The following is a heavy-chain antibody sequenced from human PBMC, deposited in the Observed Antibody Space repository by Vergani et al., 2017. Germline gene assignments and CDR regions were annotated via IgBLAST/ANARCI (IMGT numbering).Heavy chain of an antibody. CDR1: GFAFTSYW. V-gene: IGHV3-23*04. CDR2: ISGSGGFT. Sequence: EAQLVESGGGLVQPGGSLRLSCAASGFAFTSYWMTWVRQAPGEGLEWVSGISGSGGFTYYADSVKGRFTISRDNSKNTMFLQMNNLRAEDTAVYYCAKDNVPGYYDSSGYCDYWGQGTLVTVSS. D-gene: IGHD3-22*01. J-gene: IGHJ4*02. CDR3: AKDNVPGYYDSSGYCDY.